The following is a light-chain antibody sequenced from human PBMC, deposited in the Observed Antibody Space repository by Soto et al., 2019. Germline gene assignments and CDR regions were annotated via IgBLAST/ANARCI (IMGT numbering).Light chain of an antibody. J-gene: IGLJ3*02. V-gene: IGLV2-14*01. CDR2: EVS. Sequence: QSALTQPASVSGSPGQSITISCTGTSSDVGGYNYVSWNQQHPGKAPKLMIYEVSNRPSGVSDRFSASKSGNTASLTISGLQAEDEADYYCSSYTSNNTWVFGGGTKLTVL. CDR1: SSDVGGYNY. CDR3: SSYTSNNTWV.